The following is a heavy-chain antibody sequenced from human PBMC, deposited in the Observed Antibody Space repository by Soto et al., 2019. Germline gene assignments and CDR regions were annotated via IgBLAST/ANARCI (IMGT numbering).Heavy chain of an antibody. CDR3: AREGRQYYYYYYGMDV. J-gene: IGHJ6*02. D-gene: IGHD3-10*01. Sequence: SETLSLTCTVSGGSISSYYCSWIRQPPGKGLEWIGYIYYSGSTNYNPSLKSRVTISVDTSKNQFSLKLSSVTAADTAVYYCAREGRQYYYYYYGMDVWGQGTTVTSP. CDR2: IYYSGST. CDR1: GGSISSYY. V-gene: IGHV4-59*01.